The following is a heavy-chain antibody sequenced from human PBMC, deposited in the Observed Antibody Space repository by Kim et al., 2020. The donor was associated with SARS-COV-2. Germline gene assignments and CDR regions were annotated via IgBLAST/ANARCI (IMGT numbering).Heavy chain of an antibody. CDR3: ARGLTPSGSYYVDYYYFGMDV. V-gene: IGHV1-3*01. D-gene: IGHD3-10*01. J-gene: IGHJ6*02. CDR1: GYIFTDFA. CDR2: INPDNSFT. Sequence: ASVKVSCKASGYIFTDFAVHWVRQAPGQRPEWMGWINPDNSFTKYSPKFRDRVSITRDTSASTVYMELSGLRYEDTAVFYCARGLTPSGSYYVDYYYFGMDVWGQGTTVTVSS.